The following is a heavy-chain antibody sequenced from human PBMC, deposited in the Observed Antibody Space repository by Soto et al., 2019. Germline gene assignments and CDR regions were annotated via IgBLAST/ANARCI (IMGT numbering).Heavy chain of an antibody. CDR3: ARELDWYFDL. Sequence: QVQLVESGGGVVQPGRSLRLSCAASGFTFSSYAMHWVRQAPGKGLEWVAVISYDGSNKYYADSVKGRFTISRDNSKNTRYLQMNSLRAEDTAVYYCARELDWYFDLWGRGTLVTVSS. CDR2: ISYDGSNK. J-gene: IGHJ2*01. V-gene: IGHV3-30-3*01. CDR1: GFTFSSYA.